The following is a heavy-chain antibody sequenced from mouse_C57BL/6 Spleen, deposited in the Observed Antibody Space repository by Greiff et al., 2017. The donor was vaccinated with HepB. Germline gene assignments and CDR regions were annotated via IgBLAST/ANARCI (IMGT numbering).Heavy chain of an antibody. V-gene: IGHV1-5*01. Sequence: VQLQQSGTVLARPGASVKMSCKTSGYTFTSYWMHWVKQRPGQGLEWIGAIYPGNSDTSYNQKFKGKAKLTAVTSASTAYMELSSLTNEDSAVYYCTRSRYYGSSGDFDYWGQGTTLTGSS. J-gene: IGHJ2*01. CDR3: TRSRYYGSSGDFDY. CDR2: IYPGNSDT. D-gene: IGHD1-1*01. CDR1: GYTFTSYW.